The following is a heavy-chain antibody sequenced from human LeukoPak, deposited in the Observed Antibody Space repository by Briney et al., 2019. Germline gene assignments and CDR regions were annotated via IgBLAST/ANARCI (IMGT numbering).Heavy chain of an antibody. CDR2: ISSSSSYI. J-gene: IGHJ4*02. CDR1: GFTFSSYD. D-gene: IGHD2-15*01. Sequence: GGSLRLSCAASGFTFSSYDMTWVRQAPGRGLEWVSSISSSSSYIYYADSVKGRFTISRDNAKNSLYLQMNSLRAEDTAVYYCARDLGVVVVAATTPTDYWGQGTLVTVSS. CDR3: ARDLGVVVVAATTPTDY. V-gene: IGHV3-21*01.